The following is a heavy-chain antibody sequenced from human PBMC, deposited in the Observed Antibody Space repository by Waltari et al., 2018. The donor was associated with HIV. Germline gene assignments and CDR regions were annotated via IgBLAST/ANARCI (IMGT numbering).Heavy chain of an antibody. CDR1: GGSITRNDFY. CDR3: ARRGDGFNQHARLDH. Sequence: QLHLQESGPGLVKPSETLALTCTVSGGSITRNDFYWAWIRQPPGKGLDWIGLMYNSRTTDYNPSLKSRVSMSRDTAKTRFSLRLHAVTAADTAIDYCARRGDGFNQHARLDHWGPGTLVTVSS. CDR2: MYNSRTT. J-gene: IGHJ4*02. D-gene: IGHD2-2*01. V-gene: IGHV4-39*01.